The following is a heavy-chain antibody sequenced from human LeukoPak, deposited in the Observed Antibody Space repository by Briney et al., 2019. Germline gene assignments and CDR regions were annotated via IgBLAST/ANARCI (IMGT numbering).Heavy chain of an antibody. V-gene: IGHV3-74*01. Sequence: GGSLRLSCAASGSTFSRHWMHWVRQAPGKGLVWVSRINSDGSSTSYAESVKGRFTISRDNANNILFLQMNSLRAEDTAVYYCARGPDASGIYRPGDYWGQGTLVTVSS. CDR1: GSTFSRHW. CDR3: ARGPDASGIYRPGDY. CDR2: INSDGSST. J-gene: IGHJ4*02. D-gene: IGHD3-10*01.